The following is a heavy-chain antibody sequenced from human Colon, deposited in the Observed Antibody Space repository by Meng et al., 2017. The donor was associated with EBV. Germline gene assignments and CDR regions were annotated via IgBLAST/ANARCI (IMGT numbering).Heavy chain of an antibody. D-gene: IGHD5-24*01. J-gene: IGHJ4*02. CDR1: GGSISSGGYY. Sequence: QGQLQEAGPRLVKPSQTLSLTCTVSGGSISSGGYYWSWIRQHPGKGLEWIGYIYYSGSTYYNPSLKSRVTISIDTSKNQFSLKLSSVTAADTAVYYCARGPSRWLQFSFDYWGQGTLVTVFS. CDR2: IYYSGST. CDR3: ARGPSRWLQFSFDY. V-gene: IGHV4-31*03.